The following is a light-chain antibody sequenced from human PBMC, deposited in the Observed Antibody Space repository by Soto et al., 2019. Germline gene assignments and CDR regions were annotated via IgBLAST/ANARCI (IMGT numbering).Light chain of an antibody. Sequence: IQLTQSPSSLSASVGDRVTITCRASQGISSYLAWYQQKPGKAPKLLIYAASTLQSGVPSRFSGSGSGTDFTLTISSLQPEDFANYYCQQLNSYLTFGPGTKVDIK. J-gene: IGKJ3*01. CDR3: QQLNSYLT. CDR2: AAS. CDR1: QGISSY. V-gene: IGKV1-9*01.